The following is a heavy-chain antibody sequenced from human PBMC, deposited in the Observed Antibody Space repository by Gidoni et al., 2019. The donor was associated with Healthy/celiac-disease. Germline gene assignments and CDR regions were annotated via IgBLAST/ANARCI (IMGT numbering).Heavy chain of an antibody. V-gene: IGHV3-49*03. CDR1: GFPFGDYA. J-gene: IGHJ4*02. CDR3: TRAAGELRAATF. Sequence: EVQLVESGGGLVQPGRSLRLSCTASGFPFGDYAMSWFRQAPGTGLEWVGFIRSKAYSGTTEYAASVKGRFTISRDDSKSIAYLQMNSLKTEDTAVYYCTRAAGELRAATFGGQGTLVTVSS. D-gene: IGHD2-15*01. CDR2: IRSKAYSGTT.